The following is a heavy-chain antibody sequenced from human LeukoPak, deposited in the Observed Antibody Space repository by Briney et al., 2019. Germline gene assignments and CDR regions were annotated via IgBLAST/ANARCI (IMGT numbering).Heavy chain of an antibody. D-gene: IGHD4-17*01. V-gene: IGHV4-39*01. J-gene: IGHJ4*02. Sequence: SETLSLTCTVSGGSISSSGYYWGWIRQPPGKGLEWIGSIDYTGSTYYNPSLKSRVTISVDTSKNQFSLKLSSVTAADTAVYYCARPRDSGLYGDFDYWGQGTLVTVSS. CDR3: ARPRDSGLYGDFDY. CDR1: GGSISSSGYY. CDR2: IDYTGST.